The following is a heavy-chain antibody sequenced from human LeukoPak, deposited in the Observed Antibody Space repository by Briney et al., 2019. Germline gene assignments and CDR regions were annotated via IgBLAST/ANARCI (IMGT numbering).Heavy chain of an antibody. CDR2: IKSKTDGGTT. Sequence: GGSLRLSCAASGFTFSNAWMSWVRQAPGKGLEWVGRIKSKTDGGTTDYAAPVKGRFTISRDDSKNTLYLQMNGLKTEDTAVYYCTTGYGSGSYYYGYWGQGTLVTVSS. J-gene: IGHJ4*02. D-gene: IGHD3-10*01. V-gene: IGHV3-15*01. CDR1: GFTFSNAW. CDR3: TTGYGSGSYYYGY.